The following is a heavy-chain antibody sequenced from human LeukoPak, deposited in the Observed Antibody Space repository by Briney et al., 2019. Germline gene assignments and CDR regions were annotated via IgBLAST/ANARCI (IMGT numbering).Heavy chain of an antibody. V-gene: IGHV3-48*04. J-gene: IGHJ6*02. Sequence: GGSLRLSCAASGFTFSSYSMNWVRQAPGKGLEWVSYISSSSSTIYYADSVKGRFTISRDNAKNSLYLQMNSLRAEDTAVYYCARNGVYCSSTSCYNYYYYGMDVWGQGTTVTVSS. CDR2: ISSSSSTI. CDR1: GFTFSSYS. CDR3: ARNGVYCSSTSCYNYYYYGMDV. D-gene: IGHD2-2*02.